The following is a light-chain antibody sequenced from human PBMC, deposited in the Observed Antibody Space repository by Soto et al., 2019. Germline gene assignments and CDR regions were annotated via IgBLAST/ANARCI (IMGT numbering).Light chain of an antibody. CDR2: GAS. J-gene: IGKJ3*01. Sequence: EIVLTQSPGTLSLSPGERATLSCRASQSVSNNLAWYQQRPGQSPRLLIYGASNRATDIPDRFSGSGCGTDFTLTISRLEPEDFAVYYCQQYGDSLTFGPGTKVDIK. CDR1: QSVSNN. CDR3: QQYGDSLT. V-gene: IGKV3-20*01.